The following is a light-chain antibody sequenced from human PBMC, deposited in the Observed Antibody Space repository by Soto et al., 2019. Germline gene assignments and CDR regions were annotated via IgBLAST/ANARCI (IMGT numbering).Light chain of an antibody. V-gene: IGLV2-14*01. J-gene: IGLJ1*01. CDR3: TSYTSSGPYV. Sequence: ALTQPASVSGSPGQSITISRTGTSSDVGGYNYVSWFQQHPGKAPKLMIHDVSYRPSGVSNRFSGSKSGNTASLTISGLQAEDEADYYCTSYTSSGPYVFGIGTKVTVL. CDR2: DVS. CDR1: SSDVGGYNY.